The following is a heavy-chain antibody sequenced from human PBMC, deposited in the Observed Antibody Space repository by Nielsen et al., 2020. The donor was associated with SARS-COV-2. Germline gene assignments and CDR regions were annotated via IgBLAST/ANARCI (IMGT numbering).Heavy chain of an antibody. D-gene: IGHD2/OR15-2a*01. CDR2: ISYDGSNK. Sequence: GESLKISCAASGFTFSSYGMHWVRQAPGKGLEWVAVISYDGSNKYYADSVKGRFTISRDNSKNTLYLQMNSLRAEDTAVYYCAKENIVYFDYWGQGTLVTVSS. CDR1: GFTFSSYG. CDR3: AKENIVYFDY. J-gene: IGHJ4*02. V-gene: IGHV3-30*18.